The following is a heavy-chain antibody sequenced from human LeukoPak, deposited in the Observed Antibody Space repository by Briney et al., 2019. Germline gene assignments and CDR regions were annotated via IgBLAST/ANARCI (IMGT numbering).Heavy chain of an antibody. CDR3: ARLQGDGSGGYYYYYMDV. CDR1: GGSISSGGYS. J-gene: IGHJ6*03. D-gene: IGHD3-10*01. CDR2: IYYSGST. V-gene: IGHV4-30-4*07. Sequence: PSQTLSLTCAVSGGSISSGGYSWSWIRQPPGKGLEWIGYIYYSGSTYYNPSLKRRVTISVDTSKNQFSLKLSSVTAADTAVYYCARLQGDGSGGYYYYYMDVWGKGTTVTISS.